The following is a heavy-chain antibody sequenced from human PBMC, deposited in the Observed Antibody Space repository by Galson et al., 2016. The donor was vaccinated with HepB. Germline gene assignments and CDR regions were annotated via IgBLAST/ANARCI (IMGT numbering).Heavy chain of an antibody. CDR3: AREQVPPAWESYYYSYYYGLDV. CDR1: GFTFNSYW. D-gene: IGHD2-2*01. CDR2: INQDGSEK. V-gene: IGHV3-7*03. Sequence: SLRLSCAVSGFTFNSYWMSWVRQAPGKGLEWVANINQDGSEKYYVDFVKGRFTISRDKAKNSLYLRMNSLRAEDTAVYYCAREQVPPAWESYYYSYYYGLDVWGQGTTVTVSS. J-gene: IGHJ6*02.